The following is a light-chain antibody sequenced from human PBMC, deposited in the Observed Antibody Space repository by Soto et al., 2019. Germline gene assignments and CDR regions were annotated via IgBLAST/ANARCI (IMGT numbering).Light chain of an antibody. CDR3: QQVYRMPPT. CDR2: ATS. V-gene: IGKV1-39*01. Sequence: DTQMTQSPSSLPASVGDRVTITCRASQTVAKSLNWYQQKPGKAPDLLIYATSHLHSEVPSRFSGSGSGTDFTLTIKSMQTEHFATYYCQQVYRMPPTFGQGTKVDIK. CDR1: QTVAKS. J-gene: IGKJ1*01.